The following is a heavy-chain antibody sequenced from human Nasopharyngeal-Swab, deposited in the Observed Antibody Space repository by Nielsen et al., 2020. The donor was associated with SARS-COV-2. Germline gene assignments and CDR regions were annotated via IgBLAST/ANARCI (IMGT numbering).Heavy chain of an antibody. J-gene: IGHJ3*02. V-gene: IGHV3-48*02. CDR2: ISSSSSTI. D-gene: IGHD2-2*01. CDR3: ARDDCSSTSCYGRSNAFDI. Sequence: WIRQPPGKGLEWVSYISSSSSTIYYADSVKGRFTISRDNAKNSPYLQMNSLRDEDTAVYYCARDDCSSTSCYGRSNAFDIWGQGTMVTVSS.